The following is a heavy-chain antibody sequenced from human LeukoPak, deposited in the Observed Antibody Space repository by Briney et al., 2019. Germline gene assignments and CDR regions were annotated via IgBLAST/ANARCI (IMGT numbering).Heavy chain of an antibody. CDR2: ISYDGSNK. D-gene: IGHD3-10*01. J-gene: IGHJ4*02. CDR1: GFTVSSNY. Sequence: TGGSLRLSCAASGFTVSSNYMSWVRQAPGKGLEWVAVISYDGSNKYYADSVKGRFTISRDNSKNTLYLQMNSLRAEDTAVYYCAKDELWFGELSYFDFWGQGTLVTVSS. CDR3: AKDELWFGELSYFDF. V-gene: IGHV3-30*18.